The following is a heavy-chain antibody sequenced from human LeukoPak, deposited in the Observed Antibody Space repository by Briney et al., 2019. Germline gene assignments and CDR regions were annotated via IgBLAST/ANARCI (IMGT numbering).Heavy chain of an antibody. D-gene: IGHD6-25*01. V-gene: IGHV3-23*01. CDR2: TSGSGTGT. CDR1: GFTFSSYA. Sequence: PGGSLRLSCAASGFTFSSYAMSWVRQAPGKGLEWDSGTSGSGTGTYYADSVKGRFTISRDNSKNTLYLQMSSLRAEDTAIFYCTKGSHSSGGHYFDYWGPGILVTVSS. CDR3: TKGSHSSGGHYFDY. J-gene: IGHJ4*02.